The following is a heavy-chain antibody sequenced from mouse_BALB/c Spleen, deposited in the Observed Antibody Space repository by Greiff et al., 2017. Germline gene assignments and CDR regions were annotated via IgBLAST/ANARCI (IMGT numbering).Heavy chain of an antibody. CDR2: ISSGGGST. D-gene: IGHD2-2*01. V-gene: IGHV5-12-1*01. J-gene: IGHJ3*01. CDR3: ARHGYD. Sequence: EVKLVESGGGLVKPGGSLKLSCAASGFAFSSYDMSWVRQTPEKRLEWVAYISSGGGSTYYPDTVKGRFTISRDNAKNTLYLQMSSLKSEDTAMYYCARHGYDWGQGTLVTVSA. CDR1: GFAFSSYD.